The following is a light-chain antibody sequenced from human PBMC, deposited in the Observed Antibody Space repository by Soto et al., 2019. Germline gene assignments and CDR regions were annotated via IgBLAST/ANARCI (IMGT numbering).Light chain of an antibody. V-gene: IGKV3-15*01. CDR1: QSVSSN. Sequence: IVMTQSPATLSVSPGEGATLSCRASQSVSSNLAWYQQKPGQAPRLLIYGASTRAIGIPARFGGSGSGTDFTLTISSLQSEDFAVYYCQQYNNSPRWTFGQGTKVEIK. J-gene: IGKJ1*01. CDR3: QQYNNSPRWT. CDR2: GAS.